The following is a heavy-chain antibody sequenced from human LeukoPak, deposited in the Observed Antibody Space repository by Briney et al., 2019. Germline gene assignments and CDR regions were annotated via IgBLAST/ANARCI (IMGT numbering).Heavy chain of an antibody. J-gene: IGHJ6*03. CDR3: ARGEYCSSTSCLSSYYYYMDV. CDR2: ISISSTI. V-gene: IGHV3-48*01. D-gene: IGHD2-2*01. CDR1: GFTFSRYS. Sequence: PGGSLRLSCAASGFTFSRYSMNWVHQAPGKGLEWVSYISISSTIYYADSVKGRFTISRDSATNSLYLQMNSLRAEDTAVYYCARGEYCSSTSCLSSYYYYMDVWGKGTTVTVSS.